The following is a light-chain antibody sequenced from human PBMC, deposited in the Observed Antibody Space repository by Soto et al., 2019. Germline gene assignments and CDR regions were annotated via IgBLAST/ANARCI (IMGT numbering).Light chain of an antibody. CDR1: QSISSS. J-gene: IGKJ5*01. CDR2: AAS. Sequence: DIQMTQSPSTLAGSGGGRGTTTCRASQSISSSLNWYQQKPGKAPNLLIYAASSLQSGVPSRFSGSGSGTDFTLTISRLEPEDFAVYYCQEYGSSPPITSGQGTRREIK. V-gene: IGKV1-39*02. CDR3: QEYGSSPPIT.